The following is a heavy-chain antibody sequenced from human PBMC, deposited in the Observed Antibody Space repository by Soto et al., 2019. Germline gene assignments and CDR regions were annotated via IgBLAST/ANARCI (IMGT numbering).Heavy chain of an antibody. CDR2: SSYGGAT. V-gene: IGHV4-31*03. CDR1: GGSLRDVGHF. J-gene: IGHJ5*01. D-gene: IGHD3-10*01. CDR3: AKDPGGPPLNRFES. Sequence: PSETLSLTCTVSGGSLRDVGHFWTWLRHRPGSGLEWVGYSSYGGATYYSPSLQSRVPISVDTSKNQFSLTLNSVTAADTATYYCAKDPGGPPLNRFESWRHGTLVTV.